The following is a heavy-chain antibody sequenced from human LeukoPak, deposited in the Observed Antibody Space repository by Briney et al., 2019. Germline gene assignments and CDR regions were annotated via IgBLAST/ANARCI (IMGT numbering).Heavy chain of an antibody. CDR3: ARGRMAVAGSYEY. V-gene: IGHV3-43*02. D-gene: IGHD6-19*01. Sequence: GGSLRLSCAASGFTFDDYAMHWVRQVPGRGLEWVSLIIADGGSTSYADSVEGRFTISRDNAKNSLFLEMSSLRAEDTAVYYCARGRMAVAGSYEYWGQGTLVTVSS. J-gene: IGHJ4*02. CDR1: GFTFDDYA. CDR2: IIADGGST.